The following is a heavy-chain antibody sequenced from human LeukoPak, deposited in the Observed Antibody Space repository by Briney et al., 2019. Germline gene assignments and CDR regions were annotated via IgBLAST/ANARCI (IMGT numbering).Heavy chain of an antibody. Sequence: GGSLRLSCAASGFTFSNYWMSWVRQAPGKGLEWVAVIWYDGSNKYYADSVKGRFTISRDNSKNTLYLQMNSLRAEDTAVYYCAREGDSGYDWFDYWGQGTLVTVSS. CDR2: IWYDGSNK. CDR3: AREGDSGYDWFDY. J-gene: IGHJ4*02. D-gene: IGHD5-12*01. CDR1: GFTFSNYW. V-gene: IGHV3-33*08.